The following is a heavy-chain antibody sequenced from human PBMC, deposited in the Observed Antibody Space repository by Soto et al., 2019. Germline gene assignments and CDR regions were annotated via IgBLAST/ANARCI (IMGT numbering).Heavy chain of an antibody. CDR1: GGFISSYY. J-gene: IGHJ4*02. V-gene: IGHV4-59*01. D-gene: IGHD6-13*01. Sequence: SETLSLTCTVSGGFISSYYWSWIRQPPGKGLEWIGNIFDSGSTNYNPSLKGRVTISVDTSKNKFSLKVRSVSAADTAMYYCARVGAAAAPGYFDYWGQGTLVTVSS. CDR3: ARVGAAAAPGYFDY. CDR2: IFDSGST.